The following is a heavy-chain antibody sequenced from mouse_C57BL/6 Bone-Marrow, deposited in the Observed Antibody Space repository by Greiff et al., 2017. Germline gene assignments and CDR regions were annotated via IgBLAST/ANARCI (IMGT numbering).Heavy chain of an antibody. CDR1: GFTFSSYA. V-gene: IGHV5-9-1*02. J-gene: IGHJ2*01. D-gene: IGHD2-2*01. CDR3: TRYGYDSFDY. CDR2: ISSGGDYI. Sequence: EVMLVESGAGLVKPGGSLKLSCAASGFTFSSYAMSWVRQTPEKRLEWVAYISSGGDYIYYADTVKGRFTISRDNARNTLYLQMSSLKSEDTAMYYCTRYGYDSFDYWGQGTTLTVSS.